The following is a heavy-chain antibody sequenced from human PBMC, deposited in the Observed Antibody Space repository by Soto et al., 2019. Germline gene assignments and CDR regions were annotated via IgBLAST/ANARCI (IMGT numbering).Heavy chain of an antibody. CDR3: ARDLSAHYVHEAFDI. J-gene: IGHJ3*02. CDR1: GFNFSDYY. CDR2: ISRPTSSGSTYV. Sequence: QVQLVESGGGLVKPGGSLRLSCAASGFNFSDYYMNWIRQAPGKGLEWLSYISRPTSSGSTYVNYADSVKGRFTISRDNAKNSLYLQMNSLRAEDTAVYYCARDLSAHYVHEAFDIWGQGTTVTVSS. V-gene: IGHV3-11*06. D-gene: IGHD3-22*01.